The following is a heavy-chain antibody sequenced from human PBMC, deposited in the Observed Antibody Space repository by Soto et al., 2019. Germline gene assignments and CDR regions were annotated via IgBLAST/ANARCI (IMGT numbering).Heavy chain of an antibody. V-gene: IGHV3-23*01. D-gene: IGHD3-3*01. J-gene: IGHJ5*02. Sequence: EVQVLESGGGLVQPGGSLRLSCAASGFTFTSYAISWVRQAPGKGLEWVSAISGSGGSTYYADSVKGRFTISRDNSKNTLYLQMNSLRAEDTAVYYCAKQGDNDFWSGSNNWCAPWGQGTLVTVSS. CDR1: GFTFTSYA. CDR3: AKQGDNDFWSGSNNWCAP. CDR2: ISGSGGST.